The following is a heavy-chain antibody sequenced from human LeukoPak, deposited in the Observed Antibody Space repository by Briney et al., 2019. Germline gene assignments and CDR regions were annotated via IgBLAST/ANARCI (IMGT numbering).Heavy chain of an antibody. V-gene: IGHV4-59*01. CDR1: GGSISSYY. CDR3: ARVRFFPYYFDY. CDR2: IYYSGST. D-gene: IGHD3-3*01. Sequence: PSETLSLTCTVSGGSISSYYWSWIRQPPGKGLEWIGYIYYSGSTNYNPSLKSRVTISVDTSENQFSLKLSSVTAADTAVYYCARVRFFPYYFDYWGQGTLVTVSS. J-gene: IGHJ4*02.